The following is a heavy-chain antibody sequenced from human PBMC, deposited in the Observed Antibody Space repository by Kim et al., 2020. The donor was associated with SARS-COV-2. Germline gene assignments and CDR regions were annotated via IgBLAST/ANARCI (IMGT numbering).Heavy chain of an antibody. J-gene: IGHJ4*02. D-gene: IGHD6-13*01. CDR2: ISYDGSNK. CDR1: GFTFSSYA. V-gene: IGHV3-30*04. Sequence: GGSLRLSCAASGFTFSSYAMHWVRQAPGKGLEWVAVISYDGSNKYYADSVKGRFTISRDNSKNTLYLQMNSLRAEDTAVYYCATTPLYSSSSQRWVDYWGQGTLVTVSS. CDR3: ATTPLYSSSSQRWVDY.